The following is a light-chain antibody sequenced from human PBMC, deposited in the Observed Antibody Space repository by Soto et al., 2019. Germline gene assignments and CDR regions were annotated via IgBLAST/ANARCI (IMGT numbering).Light chain of an antibody. CDR2: GAS. Sequence: EIVLTQSPGTLSLSPGERATLSCRASQSVSSSYLAWYQQKPGQAPRLLIYGASSRATGIPDRFSGSGSGTDFTLKISRVEAEDVGVYYCMQSIQLPITFGQGTRLEIK. V-gene: IGKV3-20*01. J-gene: IGKJ5*01. CDR3: MQSIQLPIT. CDR1: QSVSSSY.